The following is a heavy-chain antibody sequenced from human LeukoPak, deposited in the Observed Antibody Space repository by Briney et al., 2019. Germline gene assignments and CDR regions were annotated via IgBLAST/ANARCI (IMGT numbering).Heavy chain of an antibody. CDR3: ARHYYDSSGYYYPYYFDY. Sequence: SETLSLTCTVSGGSINNYYWSWIRQSPGKGLEWIGYIYYSGSTNYNPSLKSRVTISVDTSKNQFSLKLSSVTAADTAVYYCARHYYDSSGYYYPYYFDYWGQGTLVTVSS. V-gene: IGHV4-59*08. D-gene: IGHD3-22*01. CDR2: IYYSGST. CDR1: GGSINNYY. J-gene: IGHJ4*02.